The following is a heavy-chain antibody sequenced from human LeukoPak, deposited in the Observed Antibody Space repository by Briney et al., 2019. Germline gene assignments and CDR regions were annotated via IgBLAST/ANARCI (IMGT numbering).Heavy chain of an antibody. Sequence: PSETLSLTCTVSGDSMTLYYWSWIRQSPGKGLEWIGNMYYSGSPDYNPSLKSRVTISIDTSKNQFSLRLTSVTAADTAVYYCARWRPYFYDSSGYVDYWGQGTLVTVSP. J-gene: IGHJ4*02. CDR1: GDSMTLYY. D-gene: IGHD3-22*01. V-gene: IGHV4-59*01. CDR3: ARWRPYFYDSSGYVDY. CDR2: MYYSGSP.